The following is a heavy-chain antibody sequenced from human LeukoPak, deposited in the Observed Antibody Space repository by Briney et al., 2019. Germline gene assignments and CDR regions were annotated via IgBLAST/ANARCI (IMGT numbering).Heavy chain of an antibody. D-gene: IGHD2-15*01. CDR2: IYYSGST. J-gene: IGHJ6*02. V-gene: IGHV4-59*01. Sequence: SSETLSLTCTVSGGSISSYYWSWIRQPPGKGLEWIGYIYYSGSTNYNPSLKSRVTISVDTSKNQFSLKLSSVTAADTAVYYCASSDSGGRDGMDVWGQGTTVTVSS. CDR3: ASSDSGGRDGMDV. CDR1: GGSISSYY.